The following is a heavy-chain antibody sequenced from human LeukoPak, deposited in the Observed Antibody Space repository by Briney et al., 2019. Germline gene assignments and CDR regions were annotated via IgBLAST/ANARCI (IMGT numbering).Heavy chain of an antibody. CDR3: ARVNYYGSGGTFDH. J-gene: IGHJ4*02. D-gene: IGHD3-10*01. Sequence: PSETLSLTCTVAGGSISNYYWSWLRQPAGKGLEWLGYIDFCGRTNYNPSLKSRVTMSVGTSKNQFSLRLSSVTAADTAVYYCARVNYYGSGGTFDHWGQGTLVTVSS. V-gene: IGHV4-59*01. CDR1: GGSISNYY. CDR2: IDFCGRT.